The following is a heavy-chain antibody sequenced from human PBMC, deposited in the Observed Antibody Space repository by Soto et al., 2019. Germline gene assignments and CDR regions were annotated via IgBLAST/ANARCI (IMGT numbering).Heavy chain of an antibody. Sequence: GGSLRLSCAASGFTFSSYAMSWVRQAPGKGLEWVSAISGSGGSTYYADSVKGRFTISRDNSKNTLYLQMNSLRAEDTAVDYCAKPITMIVVVIPPFDYWGQGTLVTVSS. D-gene: IGHD3-22*01. V-gene: IGHV3-23*01. CDR3: AKPITMIVVVIPPFDY. CDR1: GFTFSSYA. J-gene: IGHJ4*02. CDR2: ISGSGGST.